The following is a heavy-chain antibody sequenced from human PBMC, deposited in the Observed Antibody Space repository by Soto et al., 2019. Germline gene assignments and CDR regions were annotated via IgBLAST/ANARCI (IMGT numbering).Heavy chain of an antibody. CDR1: GYNISSYD. V-gene: IGHV1-8*01. CDR2: MDPNRGHS. D-gene: IGHD2-15*01. J-gene: IGHJ4*02. Sequence: ASVKVSCKASGYNISSYDIIWVRQAAGQGLEWMGWMDPNRGHSDSVQNFRGRVTMTTNISASTAYMELSGLRSYDTGVYYCASRHCSGGSCYNPGFDSWGQGALVTVSS. CDR3: ASRHCSGGSCYNPGFDS.